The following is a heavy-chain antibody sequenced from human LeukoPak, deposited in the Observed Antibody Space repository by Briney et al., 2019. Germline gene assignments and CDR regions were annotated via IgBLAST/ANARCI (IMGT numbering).Heavy chain of an antibody. Sequence: PGGSLRLSCAASGFNFIDYSMNWVRQAPGKGLEWISYIGISSGNTKYADSVKGRFTISRDKARNSLYLQTNSLRVEDTAVYYCARDHRYAFDNWGHGTLVTVSS. CDR1: GFNFIDYS. CDR2: IGISSGNT. V-gene: IGHV3-48*01. CDR3: ARDHRYAFDN. D-gene: IGHD5-12*01. J-gene: IGHJ4*01.